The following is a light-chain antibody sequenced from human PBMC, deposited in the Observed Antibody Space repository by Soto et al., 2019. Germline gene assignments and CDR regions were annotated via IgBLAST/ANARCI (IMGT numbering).Light chain of an antibody. CDR2: DVT. CDR3: SAYTSRSTYV. CDR1: SSDVGGYNY. V-gene: IGLV2-14*03. Sequence: QSALPQPASVAGSPGQSITISCTGTSSDVGGYNYVSWYHHQPRKAPILIIDDVTNRPSVVSNRLSGSKSCNTASLSIFGLQAEDEADYYCSAYTSRSTYVFGTGTKLTVL. J-gene: IGLJ1*01.